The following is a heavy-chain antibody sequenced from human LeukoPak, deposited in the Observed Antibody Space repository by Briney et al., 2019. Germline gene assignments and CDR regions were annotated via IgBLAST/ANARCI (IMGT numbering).Heavy chain of an antibody. J-gene: IGHJ6*04. V-gene: IGHV3-48*03. CDR2: ISSSGSTI. D-gene: IGHD3-10*02. CDR1: GFTFSNYA. CDR3: AELGITMIGGV. Sequence: GGSLRLSCAASGFTFSNYAMRWVRQAPGKGLEWVSYISSSGSTIYYADSVKGRFTISRDNAKNSLYLQMNSLRAEDTAVYYCAELGITMIGGVWGKGTTVTISS.